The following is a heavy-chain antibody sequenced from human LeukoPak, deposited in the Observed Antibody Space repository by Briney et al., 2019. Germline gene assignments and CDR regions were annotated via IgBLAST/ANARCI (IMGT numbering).Heavy chain of an antibody. CDR1: GGSISSSNYY. V-gene: IGHV4-39*07. CDR2: IYYGGSS. Sequence: SETLSLTCTVSGGSISSSNYYWRWIRQPPGKGLEWVGNIYYGGSSYYNPSLQSRVTISLDTSKNQFSLKLRSVTAADTAVYYCAREVWYDILTGYYFDYWGQGTLVTVSS. D-gene: IGHD3-9*01. J-gene: IGHJ4*02. CDR3: AREVWYDILTGYYFDY.